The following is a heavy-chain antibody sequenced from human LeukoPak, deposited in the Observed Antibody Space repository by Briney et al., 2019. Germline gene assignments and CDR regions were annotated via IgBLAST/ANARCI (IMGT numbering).Heavy chain of an antibody. V-gene: IGHV4-59*01. CDR1: GGSISSYY. CDR2: IYYSGST. Sequence: SETLSLTCTVSGGSISSYYWSWIRQPPGKGLEWIGYIYYSGSTNYNPSLKSRVTISVDTSKNQFSLKLSSVTAADTAVYYCARVLRYCSGGNCYSGGLGYMDVWGKGTTVTISS. CDR3: ARVLRYCSGGNCYSGGLGYMDV. J-gene: IGHJ6*03. D-gene: IGHD2-15*01.